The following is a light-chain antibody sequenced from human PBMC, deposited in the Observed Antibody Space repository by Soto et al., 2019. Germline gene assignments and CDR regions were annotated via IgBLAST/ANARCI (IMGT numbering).Light chain of an antibody. CDR3: SSYAGSSTPYV. V-gene: IGLV2-23*02. CDR2: EVS. J-gene: IGLJ1*01. CDR1: SSDVGSYNL. Sequence: QSALTQPASVSGSPGQSITISCTGTSSDVGSYNLVSWYQQHPGKAPKLMIYEVSKRPSGVSNRFSGSKPGNTASLTISGLQAEDEADYYCSSYAGSSTPYVFGTGTMVTVL.